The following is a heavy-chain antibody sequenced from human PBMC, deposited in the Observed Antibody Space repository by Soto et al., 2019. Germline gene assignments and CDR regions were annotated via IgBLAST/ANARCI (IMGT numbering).Heavy chain of an antibody. CDR1: GYTFTNYG. CDR3: ASPAPQNYYDSSGFLIPSPGYYYYGMDV. Sequence: ASVKVSCKASGYTFTNYGISWVRQAPGQGLEWMGWISAYNGDTNYAQKLQGRVTMTTDTSTSTAYMELGSLRSDDTAVYYCASPAPQNYYDSSGFLIPSPGYYYYGMDVWGQGTTVPVSS. V-gene: IGHV1-18*01. CDR2: ISAYNGDT. D-gene: IGHD3-22*01. J-gene: IGHJ6*02.